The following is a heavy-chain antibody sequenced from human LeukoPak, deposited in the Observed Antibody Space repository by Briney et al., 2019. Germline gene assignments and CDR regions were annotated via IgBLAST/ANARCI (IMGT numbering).Heavy chain of an antibody. CDR3: ARSPIAIVGATV. Sequence: GASVKVSCKASRYTVTGYYMHWVRQAPGQGLEWMGWINPNSGGTNYAQKFQGRVTMTRDTSISTAYMELSRLRSDDTAVYYCARSPIAIVGATVWGQGTLVTVSS. CDR1: RYTVTGYY. J-gene: IGHJ4*02. CDR2: INPNSGGT. D-gene: IGHD1-26*01. V-gene: IGHV1-2*02.